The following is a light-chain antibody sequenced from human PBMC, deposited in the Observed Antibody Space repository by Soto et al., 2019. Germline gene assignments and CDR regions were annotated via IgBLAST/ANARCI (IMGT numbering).Light chain of an antibody. V-gene: IGLV2-14*01. CDR2: DVT. J-gene: IGLJ2*01. CDR1: SSDIGRYDY. CDR3: SSSTSTSTPVV. Sequence: QSALTQPASVSGSPGQSITISCTGTSSDIGRYDYISWYHQHPGKAPKLMIYDVTNRPSGIGDRFSGSKSGNTASLTISGLQADDEADYYCSSSTSTSTPVVFGGGTKLTVL.